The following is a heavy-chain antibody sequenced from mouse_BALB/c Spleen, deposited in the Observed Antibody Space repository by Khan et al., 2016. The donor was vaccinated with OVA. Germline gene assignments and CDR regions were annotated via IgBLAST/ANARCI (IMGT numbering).Heavy chain of an antibody. J-gene: IGHJ3*01. V-gene: IGHV9-3-1*01. CDR1: GYIFTNYG. Sequence: QIQLVQSGPELKKPGETVKISCKASGYIFTNYGMNWVKQAPGQGLKWMGWINTYTGEPTYADDFRGRFAFSLETSASTAYLQINNLKNEDTATYFCARGAVYYGRGEDGWIAYWGQGTMVTVSA. CDR2: INTYTGEP. CDR3: ARGAVYYGRGEDGWIAY. D-gene: IGHD1-1*01.